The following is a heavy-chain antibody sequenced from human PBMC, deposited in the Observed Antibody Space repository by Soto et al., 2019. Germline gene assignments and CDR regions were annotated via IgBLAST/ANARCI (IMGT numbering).Heavy chain of an antibody. CDR3: ARERSAAGTGWFDP. CDR2: MNPNSGNT. D-gene: IGHD6-13*01. V-gene: IGHV1-8*01. Sequence: SSKASGYTFTNNVINWIRQNTGQGLEWMGWMNPNSGNTGYAQKFQGRVTMTRNTSISTAYMDLSSLRSEDTAVYYCARERSAAGTGWFDPWGQGTLVTVS. CDR1: GYTFTNNV. J-gene: IGHJ5*02.